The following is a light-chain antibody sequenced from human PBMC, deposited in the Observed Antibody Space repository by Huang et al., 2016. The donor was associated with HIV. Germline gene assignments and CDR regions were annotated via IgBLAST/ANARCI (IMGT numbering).Light chain of an antibody. J-gene: IGKJ3*01. CDR3: QQYGSSPFT. CDR1: QRVSSSD. Sequence: EIVLTQSPGTLSLSPGERATLSCRASQRVSSSDLAWYQQKPGRAPRLLIYGASSRATGSPDRFSGSGSGTDFTLTISRLEPEDFAVYYCQQYGSSPFTFGPGTKVDIK. CDR2: GAS. V-gene: IGKV3-20*01.